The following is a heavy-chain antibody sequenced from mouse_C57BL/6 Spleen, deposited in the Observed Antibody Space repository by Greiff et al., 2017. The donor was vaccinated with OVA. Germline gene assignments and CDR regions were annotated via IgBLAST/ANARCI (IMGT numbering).Heavy chain of an antibody. CDR2: INSDGSST. J-gene: IGHJ2*01. V-gene: IGHV5-16*01. CDR3: ARGGPIYYYGSSYGFDY. Sequence: EVKLVESEGGLVQPGSSMKLSCTASGFTFSDYYMAWVRQVPEKGLEWVANINSDGSSTYYLDSLKSRFIISRDNAKNILYLQMSSLKSEDTATYYCARGGPIYYYGSSYGFDYWGKGTTRTVSS. CDR1: GFTFSDYY. D-gene: IGHD1-1*01.